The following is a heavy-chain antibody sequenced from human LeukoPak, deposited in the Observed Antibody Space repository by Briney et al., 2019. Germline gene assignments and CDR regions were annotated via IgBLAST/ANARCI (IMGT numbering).Heavy chain of an antibody. CDR3: ARAYYGSGSYYNVYYYYYMDV. J-gene: IGHJ6*03. D-gene: IGHD3-10*01. CDR1: GGTFSSYA. Sequence: WASVKVSCKASGGTFSSYAISWVRQAPGQGLEWMGGIITIFGTANYAQKFQGRVTITADESTSTAYMELSSLRSEDTAVYYCARAYYGSGSYYNVYYYYYMDVWGKGTTVTVSS. CDR2: IITIFGTA. V-gene: IGHV1-69*13.